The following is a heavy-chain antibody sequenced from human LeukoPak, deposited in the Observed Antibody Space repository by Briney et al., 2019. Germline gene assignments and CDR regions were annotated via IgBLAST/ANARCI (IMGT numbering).Heavy chain of an antibody. Sequence: ASVKVSCTASDYTFSVYHIHWVRLAPGQGLEWMARINPNSGDTNYAQKFQGRVTMTRDTSISTDYMEVSSLRFDDTAVYYCALIPAGSWAFDFWGQGTLVSASS. V-gene: IGHV1-2*02. J-gene: IGHJ4*02. CDR3: ALIPAGSWAFDF. CDR2: INPNSGDT. CDR1: DYTFSVYH. D-gene: IGHD6-13*01.